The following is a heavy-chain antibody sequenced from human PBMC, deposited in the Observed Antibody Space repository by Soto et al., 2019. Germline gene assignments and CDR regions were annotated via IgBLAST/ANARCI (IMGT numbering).Heavy chain of an antibody. V-gene: IGHV4-30-4*01. CDR3: ARVPRRYCSGGSCYSARNFDY. CDR2: IYYSGTT. D-gene: IGHD2-15*01. CDR1: GGSISSGDYY. Sequence: PSETLSLTCTVSGGSISSGDYYWSWIRQPPGKGLEWIGYIYYSGTTYYNPSLKSRVTISVDTSKNQFSLKVSSVTAADTAVYYCARVPRRYCSGGSCYSARNFDYWGQGTLVTVSS. J-gene: IGHJ4*02.